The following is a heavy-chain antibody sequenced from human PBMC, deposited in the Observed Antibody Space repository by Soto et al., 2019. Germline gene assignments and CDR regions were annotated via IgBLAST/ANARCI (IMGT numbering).Heavy chain of an antibody. CDR3: ARGASYSYMDV. J-gene: IGHJ6*03. CDR2: INPNRGKT. CDR1: GYTFTSYD. D-gene: IGHD2-21*01. Sequence: ASVKVSCKASGYTFTSYDINWVRQATGQGLEWMGRINPNRGKTSYAQKFQGRVTMTADNSTSTAYMELSSLRSEDTAVYYCARGASYSYMDVWGKGTTVTVSS. V-gene: IGHV1-8*01.